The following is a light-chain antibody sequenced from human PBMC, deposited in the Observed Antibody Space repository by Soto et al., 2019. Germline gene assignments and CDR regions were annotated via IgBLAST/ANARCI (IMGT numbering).Light chain of an antibody. V-gene: IGLV2-14*01. J-gene: IGLJ3*02. CDR2: EVS. CDR3: SSYTSSSTHWV. Sequence: QSVLTQPASVSGSPGQSITISCTGTSRDVGGYNYVSWYQQHPGKAPKLMIYEVSSRPSGVSNRFSGSKSGNTASLTISGLQAEDEADYYCSSYTSSSTHWVFGGGTKLTVL. CDR1: SRDVGGYNY.